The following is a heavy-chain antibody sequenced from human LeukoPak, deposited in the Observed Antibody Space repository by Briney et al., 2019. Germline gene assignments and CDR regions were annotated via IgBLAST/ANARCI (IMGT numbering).Heavy chain of an antibody. Sequence: GGSLRLSCAASGFIFSSSWMHWVRQAPGKGLVWVSCINSDGNSPTYADSVKGRFTISRDNAKNTLSLQMNSLRAEDTAVYYCARDGGSYSPQDYWGQGTLVTVSS. CDR2: INSDGNSP. CDR3: ARDGGSYSPQDY. CDR1: GFIFSSSW. V-gene: IGHV3-74*01. D-gene: IGHD1-26*01. J-gene: IGHJ4*02.